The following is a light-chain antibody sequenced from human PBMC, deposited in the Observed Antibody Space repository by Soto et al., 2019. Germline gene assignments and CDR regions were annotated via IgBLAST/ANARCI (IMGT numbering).Light chain of an antibody. CDR2: EAS. CDR3: QQYNDSFRYT. Sequence: QKDPTPSTPSAHLRDRVTITCRVSQSINTWLAWYQQKPGTVPKLLIYEASTLESGVPSRFSGSRSGTEFTLTVSSLQPDDFTTYYCQQYNDSFRYTFGQGTRLEIK. CDR1: QSINTW. J-gene: IGKJ5*01. V-gene: IGKV1-5*03.